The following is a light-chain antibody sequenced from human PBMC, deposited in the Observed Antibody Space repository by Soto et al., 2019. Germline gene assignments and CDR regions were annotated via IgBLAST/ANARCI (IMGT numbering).Light chain of an antibody. Sequence: QSVLTQPASVSGSPGQSITISCTGTSSDVGGYTSVSWYQQHPGKAPKLVIYEVTKRPSGVSNRFSGSKSGNTASLTISGLQAEDETDYYCSSYTSTNHVVFGGGTKVTVL. V-gene: IGLV2-14*01. CDR3: SSYTSTNHVV. CDR1: SSDVGGYTS. J-gene: IGLJ2*01. CDR2: EVT.